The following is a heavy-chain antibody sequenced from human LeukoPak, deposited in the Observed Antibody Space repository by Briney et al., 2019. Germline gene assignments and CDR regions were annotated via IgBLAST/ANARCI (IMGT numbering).Heavy chain of an antibody. V-gene: IGHV3-30*04. J-gene: IGHJ4*02. CDR3: ARDRRPTIGVPYYFDS. CDR2: ISYDGGNI. Sequence: QPGGSLRLSCAASGFIFSDYTFHWVRQGPGKGLEGVAVISYDGGNIYYADSVKGRFLISRDNSINTLYLQIYTLKPEDTAVYYCARDRRPTIGVPYYFDSWGQGTLVTVSS. D-gene: IGHD2-2*01. CDR1: GFIFSDYT.